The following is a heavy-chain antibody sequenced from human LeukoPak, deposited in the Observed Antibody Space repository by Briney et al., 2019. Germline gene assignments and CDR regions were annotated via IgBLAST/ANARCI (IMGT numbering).Heavy chain of an antibody. Sequence: ASVKVSCKASGYTLTSYDINWVRQATGQGLEWMGRINTNSGNTDYAQKFQGRVTMTRNTSISTVYMELSSLRSEDTAVYYCSRGLLQFWNGYTADVFDIWGQGPMVTVSS. D-gene: IGHD3-3*01. CDR2: INTNSGNT. J-gene: IGHJ3*02. CDR3: SRGLLQFWNGYTADVFDI. CDR1: GYTLTSYD. V-gene: IGHV1-8*01.